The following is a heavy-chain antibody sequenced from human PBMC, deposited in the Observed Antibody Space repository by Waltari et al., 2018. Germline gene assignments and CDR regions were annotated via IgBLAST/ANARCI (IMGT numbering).Heavy chain of an antibody. Sequence: QVQLQESGPGLVKPSETLSLTCTVSGGSLRRYFWSWIRQPAGKGLEWIGRIYTSGSTNYNPSLKSRVTMSVDTSKNQFSLNLSSVTAADTSVYYCAREDQQLALDYWGQGTLVTVSS. CDR2: IYTSGST. CDR3: AREDQQLALDY. CDR1: GGSLRRYF. D-gene: IGHD6-13*01. V-gene: IGHV4-4*07. J-gene: IGHJ4*02.